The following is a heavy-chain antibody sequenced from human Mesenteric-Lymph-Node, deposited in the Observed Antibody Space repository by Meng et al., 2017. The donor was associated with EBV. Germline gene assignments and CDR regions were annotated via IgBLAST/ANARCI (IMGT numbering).Heavy chain of an antibody. J-gene: IGHJ5*02. CDR2: NIPIFGTP. D-gene: IGHD5-12*01. CDR1: GGTFSSYA. CDR3: ARTGGYSGSEFDP. V-gene: IGHV1-69*01. Sequence: HVHLVQCGGGVAKPGHSVKVACKASGGTFSSYAISWVRQAPGQGLEWMGGNIPIFGTPNYAQKFQGRVTITADESTSTAYMELSSLRSEDTAVYYCARTGGYSGSEFDPWGQGTLVTVSS.